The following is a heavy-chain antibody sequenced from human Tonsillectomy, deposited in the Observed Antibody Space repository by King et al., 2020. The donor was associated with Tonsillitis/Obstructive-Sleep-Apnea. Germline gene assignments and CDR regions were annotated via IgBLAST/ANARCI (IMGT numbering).Heavy chain of an antibody. J-gene: IGHJ6*03. CDR3: ARGNYGDYYYMDV. V-gene: IGHV3-74*01. Sequence: VQLVESGGGLVQPGGSLRLSCAASGFTFSSYWMHWVRQAPGKGLVWVSRINSDGSSTSYADSVKGRFTISRDNAKNTLYLQMNSLRAEDTAVYYCARGNYGDYYYMDVWGKGTTVTVSS. CDR2: INSDGSST. CDR1: GFTFSSYW. D-gene: IGHD4-17*01.